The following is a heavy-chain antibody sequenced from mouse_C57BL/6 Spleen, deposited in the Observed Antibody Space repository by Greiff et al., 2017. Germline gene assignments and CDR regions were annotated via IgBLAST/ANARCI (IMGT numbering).Heavy chain of an antibody. CDR2: IDPETGGT. J-gene: IGHJ3*01. Sequence: VQLKQSGAELVRPGASVTLSCKASGYTFTDYEMHWVKQTPVHGLEWIGAIDPETGGTAYNQKFKGKAILTADKSSSTAYMELRSLTSEDSAVYYCTRGAIGGFAYWGQGTLVTVSA. CDR3: TRGAIGGFAY. V-gene: IGHV1-15*01. D-gene: IGHD2-14*01. CDR1: GYTFTDYE.